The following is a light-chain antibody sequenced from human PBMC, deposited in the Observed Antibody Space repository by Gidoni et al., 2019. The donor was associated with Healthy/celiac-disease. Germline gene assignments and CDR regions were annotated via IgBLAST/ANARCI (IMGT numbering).Light chain of an antibody. CDR1: KGISSY. CDR3: QQLNSYPLT. J-gene: IGKJ4*01. Sequence: DIQLTQSPSLLSASVGDRVTITCRASKGISSYLAWYQQKPGKAPKLLIYAASTLQSGVPSRFSGSGSGTEFTLTISRLHPEDFATYYCQQLNSYPLTFGGGTKVEIK. V-gene: IGKV1-9*01. CDR2: AAS.